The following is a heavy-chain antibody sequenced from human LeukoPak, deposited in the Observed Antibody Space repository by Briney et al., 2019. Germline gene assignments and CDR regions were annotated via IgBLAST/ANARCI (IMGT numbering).Heavy chain of an antibody. V-gene: IGHV4-34*01. J-gene: IGHJ4*02. CDR2: INHSGST. D-gene: IGHD1-7*01. CDR1: GGSFSGYY. Sequence: SETLSLTCAVYGGSFSGYYWSWIRQPPGKGLEWIGEINHSGSTNYNPSLKSRVTISVDTSKNQFSLKLSSVTAADTAVYYCARGKALTGTTRPFDYWGQGTLVTVSS. CDR3: ARGKALTGTTRPFDY.